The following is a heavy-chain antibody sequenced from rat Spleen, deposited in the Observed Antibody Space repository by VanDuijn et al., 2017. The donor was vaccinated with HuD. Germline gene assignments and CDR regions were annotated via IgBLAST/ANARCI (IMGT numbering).Heavy chain of an antibody. Sequence: EVQLVETGGGLVQPGRSLKLSCVASGFTFSSYWMYWIRQAPTKGLEWVASISFDGGSTYYRDSVKGRFTISRDNAKSSLYLQMNSLRSEDTATYYCTNNWEAYYWGQGVMVTVSS. D-gene: IGHD5-1*01. V-gene: IGHV5-20*01. J-gene: IGHJ2*01. CDR3: TNNWEAYY. CDR1: GFTFSSYW. CDR2: ISFDGGST.